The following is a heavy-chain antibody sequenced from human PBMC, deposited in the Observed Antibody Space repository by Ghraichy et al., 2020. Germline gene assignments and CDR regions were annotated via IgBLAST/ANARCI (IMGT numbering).Heavy chain of an antibody. Sequence: ETLSLTCAVYGGSFSGYYWSWIRQPPGKGLEWIGEINHSGSTNYNPSLKSRVTISVDTSKNQFSLKLSSVTAADTAVYYCARIGYCSGGSCLPYMDVWGKGTTVTVSS. D-gene: IGHD2-15*01. CDR1: GGSFSGYY. CDR2: INHSGST. CDR3: ARIGYCSGGSCLPYMDV. J-gene: IGHJ6*03. V-gene: IGHV4-34*01.